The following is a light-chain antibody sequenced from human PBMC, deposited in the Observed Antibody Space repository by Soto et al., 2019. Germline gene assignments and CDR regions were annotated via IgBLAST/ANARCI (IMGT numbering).Light chain of an antibody. J-gene: IGKJ1*01. CDR3: QQYNSYSRT. CDR1: QSISSW. CDR2: DAS. Sequence: DIQMTQYPSTLSASVGDRVTITCRASQSISSWLAWYQQKPGKAPKLLIYDASSLESGVPSRFSCSVSGTEFTLTISSLQPDDFATYYCQQYNSYSRTFGQGTKVEIK. V-gene: IGKV1-5*01.